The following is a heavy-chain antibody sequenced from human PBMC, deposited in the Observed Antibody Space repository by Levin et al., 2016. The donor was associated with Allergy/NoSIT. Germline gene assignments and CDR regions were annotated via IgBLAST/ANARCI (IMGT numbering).Heavy chain of an antibody. J-gene: IGHJ5*02. Sequence: WIRQPPGKGLEWVSAISGSGGSTYYADSVKGRFTISRDNANNSLYLQMNSLRAEDTAVYYCARDVGSGWYRRGLSSWGQGTLVTVSS. V-gene: IGHV3-23*01. D-gene: IGHD6-19*01. CDR2: ISGSGGST. CDR3: ARDVGSGWYRRGLSS.